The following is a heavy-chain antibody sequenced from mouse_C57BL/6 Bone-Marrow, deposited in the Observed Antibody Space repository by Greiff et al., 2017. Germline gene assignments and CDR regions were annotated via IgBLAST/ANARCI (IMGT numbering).Heavy chain of an antibody. Sequence: QVQLQQPGAELVRPGTSVKLSCKASGYTFTSYWMHWVKQRPGQGLEWIGVIDPSDSYTNYNQKLKGKATLPIDTTSSTAYMQLSSLTSEDSAVYYCARRVYFDVWGTGTTVTVSS. CDR2: IDPSDSYT. CDR3: ARRVYFDV. J-gene: IGHJ1*03. CDR1: GYTFTSYW. V-gene: IGHV1-59*01.